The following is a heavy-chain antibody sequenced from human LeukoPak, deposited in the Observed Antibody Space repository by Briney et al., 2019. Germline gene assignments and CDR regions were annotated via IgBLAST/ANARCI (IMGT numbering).Heavy chain of an antibody. CDR2: ISSSSSTI. Sequence: PGGSLRLSCAASGFTFSSYSMNWVRQAPGKGLEWVSYISSSSSTIYYADSVKGRFTISRDNAKNSLYLQMNSLRAEDTAVYYCAREIRIVVVPAAIGRFDPWGQGTLVTVSS. D-gene: IGHD2-2*02. J-gene: IGHJ5*02. V-gene: IGHV3-48*01. CDR1: GFTFSSYS. CDR3: AREIRIVVVPAAIGRFDP.